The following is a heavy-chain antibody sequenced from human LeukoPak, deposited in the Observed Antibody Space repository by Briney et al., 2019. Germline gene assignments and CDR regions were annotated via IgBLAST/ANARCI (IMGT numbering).Heavy chain of an antibody. V-gene: IGHV4-59*11. D-gene: IGHD3-9*01. CDR3: AREYYDILTGYYKGYYGMDV. CDR1: GGSISSHY. Sequence: SETLSLACTVSGGSISSHYWSWIRQPPGKGLEWIGYIYYGGSTNYNPPLKSRVTISVDTSKNQFSLKLSSVTAADTAVYYCAREYYDILTGYYKGYYGMDVWGQGTTVTVSS. CDR2: IYYGGST. J-gene: IGHJ6*02.